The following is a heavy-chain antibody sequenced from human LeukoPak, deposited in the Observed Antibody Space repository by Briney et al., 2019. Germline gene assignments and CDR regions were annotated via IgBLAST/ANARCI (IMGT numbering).Heavy chain of an antibody. Sequence: GGSLGLSCAASGFTFSNAWMSWVRQAPGKGLEWVGRIKSKTDGGTTDYAAPVKGRFTISRDDSKNTLYLQMNSLKTEDTAVYYCTTGRPRLYYYYYYGMDVWGQGTTVTVSS. CDR1: GFTFSNAW. D-gene: IGHD2-8*01. CDR3: TTGRPRLYYYYYYGMDV. J-gene: IGHJ6*02. V-gene: IGHV3-15*01. CDR2: IKSKTDGGTT.